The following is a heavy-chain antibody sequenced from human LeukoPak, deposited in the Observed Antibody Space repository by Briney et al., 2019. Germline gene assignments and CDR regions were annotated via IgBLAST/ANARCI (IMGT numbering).Heavy chain of an antibody. D-gene: IGHD6-13*01. V-gene: IGHV1-8*01. Sequence: ASVKVSCKASGYTFTSYDINWVRQATGQGLEWMGWMNPNSGNTGYAQKFQGRITMTRNTSISTAYMELSSLRSEDTAVYYCATLTPPIAAADDPNYFDYWGQGTLVTVSS. CDR2: MNPNSGNT. CDR3: ATLTPPIAAADDPNYFDY. CDR1: GYTFTSYD. J-gene: IGHJ4*02.